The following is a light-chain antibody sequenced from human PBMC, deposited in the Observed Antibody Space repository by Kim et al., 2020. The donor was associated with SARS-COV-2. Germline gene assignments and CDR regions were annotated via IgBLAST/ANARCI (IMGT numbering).Light chain of an antibody. CDR1: QDISSY. J-gene: IGKJ1*01. CDR2: AAS. Sequence: DIQMTQSPSSLSTSVGDRVTITCRANQDISSYLAWYQQKPGKVPKLLIYAASTLQSGVPSRFSGGGSGTHFTLTISSLQPEDVATYYCQKYNTAPWTFGKGTKVDIK. CDR3: QKYNTAPWT. V-gene: IGKV1-27*01.